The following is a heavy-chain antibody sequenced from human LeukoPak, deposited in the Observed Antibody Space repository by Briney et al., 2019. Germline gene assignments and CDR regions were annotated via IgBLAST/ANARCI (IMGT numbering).Heavy chain of an antibody. J-gene: IGHJ5*02. V-gene: IGHV5-51*01. Sequence: GESLKISCKGSGYSFTSYWIGWVRQMPGKGLEWMGTIYPGDSDTRYSPSFQGQVTISADKSISTAYLQWSSLKASDTAMYYCARRGYCSGGSCLFNWFDPWGQGTLVTVSS. CDR3: ARRGYCSGGSCLFNWFDP. CDR2: IYPGDSDT. CDR1: GYSFTSYW. D-gene: IGHD2-15*01.